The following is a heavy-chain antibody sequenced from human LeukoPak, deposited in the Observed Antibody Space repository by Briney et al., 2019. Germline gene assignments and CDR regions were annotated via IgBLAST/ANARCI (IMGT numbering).Heavy chain of an antibody. J-gene: IGHJ3*02. CDR3: ARDLEASPGYEGADALDI. CDR2: VRPNNGAT. D-gene: IGHD5-12*01. CDR1: GYTFTDFY. Sequence: ASVKVSCKASGYTFTDFYIHWVRHAPGQGLEWMGWVRPNNGATKYAEKFQGRVTTTRDTSTSTAHMELSSLRSDDTAEYYCARDLEASPGYEGADALDIWGQGTMVTVSS. V-gene: IGHV1-2*02.